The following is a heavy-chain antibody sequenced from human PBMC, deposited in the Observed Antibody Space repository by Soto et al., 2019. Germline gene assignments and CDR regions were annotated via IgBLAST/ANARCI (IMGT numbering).Heavy chain of an antibody. CDR1: RFTFTSSS. CDR2: IVVGSGNT. V-gene: IGHV1-58*01. J-gene: IGHJ4*02. D-gene: IGHD5-18*01. Sequence: ASVKVSSKAPRFTFTSSSVQCVRQARGQRLEWIGWIVVGSGNTNYAQKFQERATITRDMSTSTAYMELSSLRSEDTAVYYCAAGFTVDTAMVNDYWGQGTLVTVSS. CDR3: AAGFTVDTAMVNDY.